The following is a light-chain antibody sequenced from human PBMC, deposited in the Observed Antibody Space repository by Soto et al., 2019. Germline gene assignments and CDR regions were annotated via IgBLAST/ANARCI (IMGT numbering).Light chain of an antibody. J-gene: IGKJ5*01. CDR1: XIVXSSSDNKNY. Sequence: DFVMTQSPDSLAVSLGXXAXXXXXSXXIVXSSSDNKNYLAWFQQKPGQPPKLLIYWASTRKSGVPDRFSGSGSGTDFTLTITSLQAEDVAVYYCQQYHSDPITFGQGTRLEI. V-gene: IGKV4-1*01. CDR3: QQYHSDPIT. CDR2: WAS.